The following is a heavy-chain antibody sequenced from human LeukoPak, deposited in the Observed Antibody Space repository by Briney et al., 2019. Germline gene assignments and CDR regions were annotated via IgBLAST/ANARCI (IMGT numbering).Heavy chain of an antibody. J-gene: IGHJ1*01. D-gene: IGHD3-22*01. CDR1: GFTFDDYA. V-gene: IGHV3-43*02. Sequence: PGGSLRLSCAASGFTFDDYAMHWVRQAPGKGLEWVSLISGDGGSTYSANSVKGRFTISRDNSKNSLYLQMNSLRTEDTALYYCAKDIDSSRYAEYFQHWGQGTLVTVSS. CDR3: AKDIDSSRYAEYFQH. CDR2: ISGDGGST.